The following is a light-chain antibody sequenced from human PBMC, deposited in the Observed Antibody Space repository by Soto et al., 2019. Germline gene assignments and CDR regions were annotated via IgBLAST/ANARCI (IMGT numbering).Light chain of an antibody. CDR2: AAS. Sequence: IQLTQSPSSLSASVGDRVTITCRASQGISSYLAWYQRKPGKAPKLLIYAASTLQSGVPSRFSASGSGADFTLTITSLQPEDFATYYCHQYNTYPPTFGQGTKVDIK. CDR1: QGISSY. V-gene: IGKV1-9*01. CDR3: HQYNTYPPT. J-gene: IGKJ2*01.